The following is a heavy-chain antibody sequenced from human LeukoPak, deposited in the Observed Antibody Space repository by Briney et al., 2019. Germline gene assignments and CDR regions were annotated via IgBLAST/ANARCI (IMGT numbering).Heavy chain of an antibody. D-gene: IGHD4-17*01. Sequence: SETLSLTCAVSGGSISSGGYSWSWIRQPPGRGLEWIGYIYHTGYTYYNPSLESRVTISIDTSKNQFSLKLSSVTDADTAVYSCARTTVTTDTSGWHFDYWGQGTLVTVSS. CDR3: ARTTVTTDTSGWHFDY. J-gene: IGHJ4*02. V-gene: IGHV4-30-2*01. CDR2: IYHTGYT. CDR1: GGSISSGGYS.